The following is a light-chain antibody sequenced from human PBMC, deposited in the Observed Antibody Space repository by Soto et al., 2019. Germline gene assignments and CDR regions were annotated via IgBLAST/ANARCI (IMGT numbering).Light chain of an antibody. CDR1: QSIDNNH. CDR2: GTS. CDR3: EYYGNSIT. V-gene: IGKV3-20*01. Sequence: EIVLTQSPGTLSLSPGERVTLSCRASQSIDNNHLAWYQQKPGQAPRLLIHGTSNRATGIPDRFSGSGSGTDFSLTFSRLEPEDFAVYYCEYYGNSITFGGGTKVEIK. J-gene: IGKJ4*01.